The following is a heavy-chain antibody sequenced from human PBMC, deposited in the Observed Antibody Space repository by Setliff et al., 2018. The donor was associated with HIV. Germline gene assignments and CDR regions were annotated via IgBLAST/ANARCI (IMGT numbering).Heavy chain of an antibody. D-gene: IGHD3-10*01. V-gene: IGHV4-39*02. CDR3: VRDNSYYYGSGGHHFYGVDV. CDR2: VYYSGST. Sequence: PSETLSLTCHRRVSGGSISSSGPGYYWGWVRQAPGGGLEWIGSVYYSGSTYYNPSLKSRVTISLDTSKNQLSLRLTSMTAADTAVYYCVRDNSYYYGSGGHHFYGVDVWGQGATVTVS. J-gene: IGHJ6*02. CDR1: GGSISSSGPGYY.